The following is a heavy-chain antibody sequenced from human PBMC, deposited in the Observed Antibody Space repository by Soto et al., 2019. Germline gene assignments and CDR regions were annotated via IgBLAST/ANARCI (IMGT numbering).Heavy chain of an antibody. D-gene: IGHD4-4*01. CDR1: GGSISSGDYY. V-gene: IGHV4-30-4*01. CDR2: IYYSGST. J-gene: IGHJ5*02. CDR3: ARGTTHWGVWFDP. Sequence: PSETLSLTCTVSGGSISSGDYYWSWIRQPPGKGLEWIGYIYYSGSTYYNPSLKSRVTISVDTSKNQFSLKLSSVTAADTAVYYCARGTTHWGVWFDPWGQGTLVTVSS.